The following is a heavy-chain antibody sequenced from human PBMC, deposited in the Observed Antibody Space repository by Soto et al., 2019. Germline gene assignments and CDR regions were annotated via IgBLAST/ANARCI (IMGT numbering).Heavy chain of an antibody. Sequence: ASVKVSCEASGYTFTSYGISWVRQAPGQGLEWMGLISAYNGNTNYAQKLQGRVTMTTDTSTSTAYMELRSLRSDDTAVYYCARGDFISSSRYGDCLGYWGQGTLVTVSS. J-gene: IGHJ4*02. CDR2: ISAYNGNT. D-gene: IGHD6-13*01. CDR1: GYTFTSYG. V-gene: IGHV1-18*01. CDR3: ARGDFISSSRYGDCLGY.